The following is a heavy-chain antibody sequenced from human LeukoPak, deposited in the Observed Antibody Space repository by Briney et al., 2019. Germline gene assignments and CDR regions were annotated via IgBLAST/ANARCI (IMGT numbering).Heavy chain of an antibody. CDR1: GASISGSGHY. D-gene: IGHD1-26*01. Sequence: SETLSLTCTVSGASISGSGHYWGWIRQPPGKGLEWIGNIYDSGSTYYSASLQSRVTIPIDTSKNQFSLRLSSVTAADTAMYYCAKSGGYGLIDYWGQGTLVTVSS. V-gene: IGHV4-39*01. CDR2: IYDSGST. J-gene: IGHJ4*02. CDR3: AKSGGYGLIDY.